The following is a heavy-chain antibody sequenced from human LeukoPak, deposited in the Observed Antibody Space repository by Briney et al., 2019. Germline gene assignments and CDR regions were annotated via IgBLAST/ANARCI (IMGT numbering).Heavy chain of an antibody. CDR3: ARAGNWFDP. V-gene: IGHV4-59*01. Sequence: NPSETLSLTCTVSGGSISSYYWSWIRQPPGKGLEWIGYIYYSGSTNYNPSLKSRVTISVDTSKNQFSLKLSSVTAADTAVYYCARAGNWFDPWGQGTLVTVSS. J-gene: IGHJ5*02. CDR1: GGSISSYY. CDR2: IYYSGST.